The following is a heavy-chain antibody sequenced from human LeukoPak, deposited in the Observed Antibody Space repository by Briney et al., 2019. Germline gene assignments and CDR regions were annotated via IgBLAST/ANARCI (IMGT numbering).Heavy chain of an antibody. CDR1: GGYIGSYY. D-gene: IGHD4-17*01. CDR2: IYTSENT. V-gene: IGHV4-4*07. J-gene: IGHJ6*03. Sequence: PSETLSLTCTVSGGYIGSYYWSWIRQPAGKGLEWIGRIYTSENTDYNPSLKSRVTMSVDMSTSQFSLRLTSVTAADTAVYYCAREGDYGDYSKSFYYMDVGGKGTTVTVSS. CDR3: AREGDYGDYSKSFYYMDV.